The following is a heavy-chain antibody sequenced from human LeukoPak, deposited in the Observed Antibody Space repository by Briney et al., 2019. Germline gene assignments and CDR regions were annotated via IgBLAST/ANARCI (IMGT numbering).Heavy chain of an antibody. D-gene: IGHD3-3*01. Sequence: GSLRLSCAASGFTFSSYAMSWVRQAPGKGLEWVSAISGSGGSTYYADSVKGRFTISRDNSKNTLYLQMNSLRAEDTAVYYCAKARTPYTIFGGMNWFDPWGQGTLVTVSS. CDR2: ISGSGGST. V-gene: IGHV3-23*01. CDR1: GFTFSSYA. J-gene: IGHJ5*02. CDR3: AKARTPYTIFGGMNWFDP.